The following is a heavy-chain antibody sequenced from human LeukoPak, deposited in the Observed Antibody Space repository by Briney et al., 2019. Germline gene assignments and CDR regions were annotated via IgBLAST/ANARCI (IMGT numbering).Heavy chain of an antibody. CDR1: GGSFSGYY. CDR3: ARGSSTKMATIRLDY. CDR2: INHSGST. V-gene: IGHV4-34*01. Sequence: SETLSLTCAVYGGSFSGYYWSRIRQPPGKGLEWIGEINHSGSTNHNPSLKSRVTISVDTSKNQFSLKLSSVTAADTAVYYCARGSSTKMATIRLDYWGQGTLVTVSS. D-gene: IGHD5-24*01. J-gene: IGHJ4*02.